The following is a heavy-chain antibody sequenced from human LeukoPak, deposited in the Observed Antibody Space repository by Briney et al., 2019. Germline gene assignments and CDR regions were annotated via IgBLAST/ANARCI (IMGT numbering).Heavy chain of an antibody. Sequence: KPSETLSLTCTVSGGSISSGGYYWSWIRQPPGKGLEWIGYIYHSGSTYYNPSLKSRVTISVDRSKNQFSLKLSSVTAADTAVYYCARLGTFDYDFWSGYYKPFDYWGQGTLVTVSS. V-gene: IGHV4-30-2*01. J-gene: IGHJ4*02. D-gene: IGHD3-3*01. CDR2: IYHSGST. CDR3: ARLGTFDYDFWSGYYKPFDY. CDR1: GGSISSGGYY.